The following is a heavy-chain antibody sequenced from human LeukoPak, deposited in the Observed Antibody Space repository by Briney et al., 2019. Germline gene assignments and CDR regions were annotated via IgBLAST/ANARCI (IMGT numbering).Heavy chain of an antibody. Sequence: SETLSLTCTVSGDSISSYYWSWIRQPAGKGLEWIGRIYTSGSINYNPSLKSRVTMSVDTSKNQFSLKLSSVTAADTAVYYCARDRAVGRDGYKRYYFDYWGQGTLVTVSS. V-gene: IGHV4-4*07. CDR2: IYTSGSI. D-gene: IGHD5-24*01. CDR3: ARDRAVGRDGYKRYYFDY. J-gene: IGHJ4*02. CDR1: GDSISSYY.